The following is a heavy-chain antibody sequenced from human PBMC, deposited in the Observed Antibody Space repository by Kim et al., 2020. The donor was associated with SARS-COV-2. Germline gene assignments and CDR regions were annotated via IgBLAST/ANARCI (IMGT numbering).Heavy chain of an antibody. CDR1: GFTFSSYA. CDR3: AKSDDPPEDCSGGSCYSWSFVYYYYGMDV. D-gene: IGHD2-15*01. V-gene: IGHV3-23*01. J-gene: IGHJ6*02. CDR2: ISGSGGST. Sequence: GGSLRLSCAASGFTFSSYAMSWVRQAPGKGLEWVSAISGSGGSTYYVDSGKGRFTISRENSKNTLYLQMNSLRAEDTAVYYCAKSDDPPEDCSGGSCYSWSFVYYYYGMDVWGQGTTVTVSS.